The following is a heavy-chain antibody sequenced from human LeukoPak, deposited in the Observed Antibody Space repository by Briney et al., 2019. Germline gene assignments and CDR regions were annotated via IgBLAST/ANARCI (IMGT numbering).Heavy chain of an antibody. CDR3: TTGGRWWEPRTFNDY. D-gene: IGHD5-24*01. CDR2: ISSSSSYI. Sequence: GGSLRLSCAASGFTFSSYSMNWVRQAPGKGLEWVSSISSSSSYIYYADSEKGRFTISRDNAKNSLYLQMNSLKTEDTAVYYCTTGGRWWEPRTFNDYWGQGTLVTVSS. J-gene: IGHJ4*02. V-gene: IGHV3-21*03. CDR1: GFTFSSYS.